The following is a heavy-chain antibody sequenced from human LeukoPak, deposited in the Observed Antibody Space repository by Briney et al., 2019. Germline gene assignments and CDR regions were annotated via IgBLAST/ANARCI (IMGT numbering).Heavy chain of an antibody. CDR1: GFTFSSYE. D-gene: IGHD5-12*01. CDR3: ARGQDIVATIVRPRNYYYMDV. J-gene: IGHJ6*03. Sequence: GSLRLSCAASGFTFSSYEMNWVRQAPGKGLEWIGEINHSGSTNYNPSLKSRVTISVDTSKNQFSLKLSSVTAADTAVYYCARGQDIVATIVRPRNYYYMDVWGKGTTVTVSS. CDR2: INHSGST. V-gene: IGHV4-34*01.